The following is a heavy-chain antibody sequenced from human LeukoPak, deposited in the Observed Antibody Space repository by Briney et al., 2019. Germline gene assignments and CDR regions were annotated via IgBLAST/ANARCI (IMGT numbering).Heavy chain of an antibody. V-gene: IGHV3-53*04. Sequence: PGGSLRLSCAASGFTVSSNYMSWVRQAPGKGLEWVSVIYSGGSTYYADSVKGRFTISRHNSKNTLYLKMNSLRAEDTAVYYLARSASYDLLSGYDLYYFCYWGQGALVTV. CDR3: ARSASYDLLSGYDLYYFCY. CDR2: IYSGGST. J-gene: IGHJ4*02. CDR1: GFTVSSNY. D-gene: IGHD3-3*01.